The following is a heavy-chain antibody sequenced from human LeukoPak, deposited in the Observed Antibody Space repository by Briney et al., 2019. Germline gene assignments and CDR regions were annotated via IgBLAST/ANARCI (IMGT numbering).Heavy chain of an antibody. CDR1: GFTFDNYE. V-gene: IGHV3-48*03. J-gene: IGHJ4*02. CDR2: ISSSATTI. Sequence: PGGSLRLSCVASGFTFDNYEMTWVRQAPGKGLEWVSYISSSATTIYYSDSVRGRFTISRDTAKNSLYLQMNSLRAEDTAVYYCARGTTGYGSGSYPNYWGQGTLVTVSS. D-gene: IGHD3-10*01. CDR3: ARGTTGYGSGSYPNY.